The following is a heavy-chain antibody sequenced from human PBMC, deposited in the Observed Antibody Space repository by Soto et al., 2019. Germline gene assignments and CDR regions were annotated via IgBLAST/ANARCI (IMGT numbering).Heavy chain of an antibody. CDR1: GYIFNNYA. CDR3: ARGGYCIGTRCPGRFDP. V-gene: IGHV1-3*01. CDR2: INGRDGNA. J-gene: IGHJ5*02. Sequence: VSVKVSCKASGYIFNNYAMHWVRQAPGQRLEWMGWINGRDGNAEYSQDFQGRVTISIDTSASTAYMELSSLRSEDTAVYYCARGGYCIGTRCPGRFDPWGQGTLVTVSS. D-gene: IGHD2-2*01.